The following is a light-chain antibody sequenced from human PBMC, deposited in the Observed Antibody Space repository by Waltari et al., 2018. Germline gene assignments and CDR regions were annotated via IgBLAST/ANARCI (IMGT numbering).Light chain of an antibody. V-gene: IGKV4-1*01. CDR3: QQYYSAPNT. CDR2: WAS. Sequence: DIVMTQSPDSLAVSLGERTTINCKSSQRVFHTNNKNYLAWYQQKPGQPPKLLIYWASTRESGVPDRFSGSGSGTDFTLAISSLQAEDVAVYYCQQYYSAPNTFGQGTKLEIK. CDR1: QRVFHTNNKNY. J-gene: IGKJ2*01.